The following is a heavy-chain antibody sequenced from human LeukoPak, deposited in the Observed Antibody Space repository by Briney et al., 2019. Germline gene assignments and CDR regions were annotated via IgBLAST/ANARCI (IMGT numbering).Heavy chain of an antibody. J-gene: IGHJ4*02. Sequence: KTSETLSLTCAVSGGSISSYYWSWIRQPPGKGLEWIGYIHYSGSTNYNPSLKSRVTMSVDTSKNQFSLKLSSVTAADTAVYYCARDLFGGGRIDYWGQGTLDTASS. V-gene: IGHV4-59*01. CDR2: IHYSGST. CDR1: GGSISSYY. CDR3: ARDLFGGGRIDY. D-gene: IGHD3-16*01.